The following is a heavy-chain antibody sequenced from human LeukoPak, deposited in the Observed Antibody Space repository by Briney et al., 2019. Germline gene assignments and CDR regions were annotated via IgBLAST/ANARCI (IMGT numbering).Heavy chain of an antibody. D-gene: IGHD2-2*01. J-gene: IGHJ4*02. CDR3: ARAGICTSCYVVGPID. V-gene: IGHV1-18*01. CDR1: GYTFTSYG. CDR2: ISAYNGNT. Sequence: ASVKVSCKASGYTFTSYGISWVRQAPGQGLEWMGWISAYNGNTNYAQKLQGRVTITRDTSASTAYMDLSSLRSEDTAVYYCARAGICTSCYVVGPIDWGQGTLVTVSS.